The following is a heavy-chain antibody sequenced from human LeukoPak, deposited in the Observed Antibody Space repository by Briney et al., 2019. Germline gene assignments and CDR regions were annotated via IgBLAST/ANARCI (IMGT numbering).Heavy chain of an antibody. CDR2: IYYSGST. J-gene: IGHJ6*03. D-gene: IGHD6-19*01. CDR1: GGSFSGYY. Sequence: PSETLSLTCAVYGGSFSGYYWSWIRQPPGKGLEWIGYIYYSGSTNYNPSLKSRVTISVDTSKNQFSLKLSSVTAADTAVYYCARVGQWPYYYYYMDVWGKGTTVTVSS. V-gene: IGHV4-59*01. CDR3: ARVGQWPYYYYYMDV.